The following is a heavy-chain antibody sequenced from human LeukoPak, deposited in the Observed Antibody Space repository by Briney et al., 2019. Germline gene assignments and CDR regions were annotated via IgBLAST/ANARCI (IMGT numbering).Heavy chain of an antibody. CDR3: ARGAGYCSGGSCYLLLFDY. J-gene: IGHJ4*02. Sequence: GGSLRLSCAASGFTVSSNYMSWVRQAPGKGLEWVSVIYSGGSTYYADSVKGRFTISRHNSKNTLYLQMNSLRAEDTAVYYCARGAGYCSGGSCYLLLFDYWGQGTLVTVSS. CDR1: GFTVSSNY. V-gene: IGHV3-53*04. D-gene: IGHD2-15*01. CDR2: IYSGGST.